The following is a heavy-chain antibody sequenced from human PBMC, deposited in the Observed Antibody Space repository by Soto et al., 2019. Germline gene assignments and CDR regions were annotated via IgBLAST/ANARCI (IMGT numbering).Heavy chain of an antibody. V-gene: IGHV3-30*18. J-gene: IGHJ6*02. Sequence: TGGSLRLSCAASGFTFSSFGMHWVRQAPGKGLEWVAVISFDGSNKYYADSVKGRFTISRDNSKNTLSLQMNSLKAEDTAVYCCAKDTSKYSNNWPAYYGLDVWGQGTTVTVSS. CDR3: AKDTSKYSNNWPAYYGLDV. CDR1: GFTFSSFG. CDR2: ISFDGSNK. D-gene: IGHD1-1*01.